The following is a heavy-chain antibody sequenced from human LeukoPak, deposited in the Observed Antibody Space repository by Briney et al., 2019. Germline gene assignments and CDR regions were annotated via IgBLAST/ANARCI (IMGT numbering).Heavy chain of an antibody. CDR2: IYYSGST. Sequence: SETLSLTCTVSGDPVSSGSYSGGGSRRPPGKGLEWVGYIYYSGSTNYNPSLKSRVTISVDTSKNQFSLKLSSVTAADTAVYYCAREDIVVVPAADAFDIWGQGTMVTVSS. V-gene: IGHV4-61*01. CDR1: GDPVSSGSYS. CDR3: AREDIVVVPAADAFDI. D-gene: IGHD2-2*01. J-gene: IGHJ3*02.